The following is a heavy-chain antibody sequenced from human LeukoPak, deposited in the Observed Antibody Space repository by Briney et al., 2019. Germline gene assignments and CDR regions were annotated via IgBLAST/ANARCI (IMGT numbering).Heavy chain of an antibody. CDR1: SGSISTSNYY. J-gene: IGHJ5*02. D-gene: IGHD3-10*01. V-gene: IGHV4-39*07. CDR3: AREHYGSGSYYHSP. CDR2: IFYSGST. Sequence: SETLSLTCTVSSGSISTSNYYWGWVRQPPGKALEWIGNIFYSGSTYYSPSLKSRVTISVDTSKNQFSLKLSSVTAADTAAYYCAREHYGSGSYYHSPWGQGTLVTVSS.